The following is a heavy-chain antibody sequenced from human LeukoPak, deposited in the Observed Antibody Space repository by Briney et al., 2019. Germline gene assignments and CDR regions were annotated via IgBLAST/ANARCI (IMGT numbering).Heavy chain of an antibody. V-gene: IGHV3-7*01. D-gene: IGHD7-27*01. CDR2: MSPDGSGR. J-gene: IGHJ4*02. Sequence: GGSLRLSCAASTFTFSYSWMAWVRQAPGKGLEWVANMSPDGSGRYYMDSVKGRFTISRDNAKNSLFLQMSSLRAEDTAVYYCARDPSWGAIDYWGQGTLVTVSS. CDR1: TFTFSYSW. CDR3: ARDPSWGAIDY.